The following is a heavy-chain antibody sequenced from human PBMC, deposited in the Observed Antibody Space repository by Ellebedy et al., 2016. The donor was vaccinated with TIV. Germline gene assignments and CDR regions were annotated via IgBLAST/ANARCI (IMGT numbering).Heavy chain of an antibody. V-gene: IGHV3-66*01. J-gene: IGHJ3*02. CDR1: GVTVSSDN. CDR3: ASGAYDI. CDR2: IHEGTKI. Sequence: PGGSLRLSCAASGVTVSSDNMGWVRQAPGKGLEWVSIIHEGTKIYYSESVKGRFTISRDNSKNTLDLQLNSLRAEDTAVYYCASGAYDIWGQGTMVTVSS.